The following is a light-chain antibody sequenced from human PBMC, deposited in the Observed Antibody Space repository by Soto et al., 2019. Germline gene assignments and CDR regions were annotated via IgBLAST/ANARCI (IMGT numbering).Light chain of an antibody. Sequence: EIVMTQSPATLSVSPGERANLSWRASQTISSNLAWYQQKPGQAPRLLIYGASTRATAIPARFSGSGSGTEFTLTISSLQSEDFAVYYCQQYDNWRPITFGQGTRLDI. J-gene: IGKJ5*01. CDR3: QQYDNWRPIT. V-gene: IGKV3-15*01. CDR1: QTISSN. CDR2: GAS.